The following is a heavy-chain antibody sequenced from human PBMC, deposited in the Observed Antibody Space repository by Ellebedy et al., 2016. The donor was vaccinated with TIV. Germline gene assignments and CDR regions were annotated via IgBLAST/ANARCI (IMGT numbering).Heavy chain of an antibody. Sequence: GGSLRLXXAASGFTFSTYAMGWVRQAPGKGLEWVSLILNSGSTFYADSVKGRFTISRDNSKNTLYLQMNSLKTEDTAVYYCTCFGIVVVIAADWGQGTLVTVSS. J-gene: IGHJ4*02. V-gene: IGHV3-23*01. D-gene: IGHD2-15*01. CDR2: ILNSGST. CDR3: TCFGIVVVIAAD. CDR1: GFTFSTYA.